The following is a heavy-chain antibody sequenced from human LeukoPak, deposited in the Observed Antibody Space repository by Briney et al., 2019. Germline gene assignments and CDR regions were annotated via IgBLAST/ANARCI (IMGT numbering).Heavy chain of an antibody. CDR1: GGPVSSGSYY. D-gene: IGHD1-26*01. CDR2: IYYSGST. V-gene: IGHV4-61*01. Sequence: SETLSLTCTVSGGPVSSGSYYWSWIRQPPGKGLEWIGYIYYSGSTNYNPSLKSRVTISVDTSKNQFSLTLTSVTAADTAIYYCSRESGAFCPFGYWGQGTLVIVPP. J-gene: IGHJ4*02. CDR3: SRESGAFCPFGY.